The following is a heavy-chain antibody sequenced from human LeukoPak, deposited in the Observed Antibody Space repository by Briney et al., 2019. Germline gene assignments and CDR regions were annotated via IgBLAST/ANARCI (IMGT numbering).Heavy chain of an antibody. J-gene: IGHJ6*03. D-gene: IGHD5-12*01. CDR2: INPNTGGT. Sequence: GASVKVSCKASGYNFTGYYLHWVRQAPGQGLEWMGWINPNTGGTNYAQKFQGRVTMTRDTSISTAYMELSRVRSDDTAMYYCARFYSGYGNYYYYMDVWGKGTTVTVSS. CDR1: GYNFTGYY. CDR3: ARFYSGYGNYYYYMDV. V-gene: IGHV1-2*02.